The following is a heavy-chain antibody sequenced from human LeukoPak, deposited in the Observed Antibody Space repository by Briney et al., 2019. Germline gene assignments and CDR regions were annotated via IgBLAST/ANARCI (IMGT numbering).Heavy chain of an antibody. CDR3: ARDNAYGQLDS. CDR2: IYYSGST. V-gene: IGHV4-30-4*01. CDR1: GDSINSGDYY. D-gene: IGHD2-21*01. Sequence: SQTLSLTCTVSGDSINSGDYYWSWIRQPPGNGLEWIGYIYYSGSTYYNPSLKSRVTISVDTSKNQFSLKLSSVTAADTAVYYCARDNAYGQLDSWGQGTLVTVSP. J-gene: IGHJ4*02.